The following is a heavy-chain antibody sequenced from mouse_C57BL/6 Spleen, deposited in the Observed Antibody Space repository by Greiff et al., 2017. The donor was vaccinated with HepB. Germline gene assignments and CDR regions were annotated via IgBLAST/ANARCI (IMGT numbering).Heavy chain of an antibody. CDR1: GYTFTDYY. CDR3: ARPPLEYDGAMDY. V-gene: IGHV1-26*01. CDR2: INPNNGGT. J-gene: IGHJ4*01. Sequence: VQLQQSGPELVKPGASVKISCKASGYTFTDYYMNWVKQSHGKSLEWIGDINPNNGGTSYNQKFKGKATLTVDKSSSTAYMELRSLTSEDSAVYDCARPPLEYDGAMDYWGQGTSGTVSS. D-gene: IGHD2-4*01.